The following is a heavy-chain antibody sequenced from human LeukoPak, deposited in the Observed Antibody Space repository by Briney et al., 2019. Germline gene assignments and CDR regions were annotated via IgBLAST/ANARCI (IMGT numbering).Heavy chain of an antibody. Sequence: ASVKVSCKASGYTFTAYYIHWVRQAPGQGLEWIGWISPDSGRTGFAQKFQGRVPMTRDTSISTDYMELSRLGYDDTAVYYCARDTRSSYLQYYFDYWGQGTLVTVSS. V-gene: IGHV1-2*02. CDR1: GYTFTAYY. J-gene: IGHJ4*02. CDR3: ARDTRSSYLQYYFDY. D-gene: IGHD5-24*01. CDR2: ISPDSGRT.